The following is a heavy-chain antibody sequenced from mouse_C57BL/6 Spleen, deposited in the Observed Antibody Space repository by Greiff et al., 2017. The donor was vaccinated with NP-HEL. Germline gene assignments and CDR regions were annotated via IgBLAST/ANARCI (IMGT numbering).Heavy chain of an antibody. CDR3: ARSGYSNYDPYWYFDV. Sequence: QVQLQQPGAELVKPGASVKLSCKASGYTFTSYWMHWVKQRPGQGLEWIGMIHPNSGSTNYNEKFKSKATLTVDKSSSTAYMQLSSLTSEDSAVYYCARSGYSNYDPYWYFDVWGTGTTVTVSS. CDR1: GYTFTSYW. V-gene: IGHV1-64*01. CDR2: IHPNSGST. J-gene: IGHJ1*03. D-gene: IGHD2-5*01.